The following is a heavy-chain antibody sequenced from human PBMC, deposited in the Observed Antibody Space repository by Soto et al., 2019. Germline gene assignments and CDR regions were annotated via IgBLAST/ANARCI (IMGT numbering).Heavy chain of an antibody. CDR3: AREGASGSHIGY. D-gene: IGHD3-22*01. J-gene: IGHJ4*02. Sequence: QVQLVQSGAEVKKPGSSVKVSCKASGGTFSSYAISWVRQAPGQGLEWMGGIIPIFGTANYAPKVQGRVTITANESTSTAYMELRSLISEDTAVYYCAREGASGSHIGYWGQGTLVTVSS. V-gene: IGHV1-69*01. CDR1: GGTFSSYA. CDR2: IIPIFGTA.